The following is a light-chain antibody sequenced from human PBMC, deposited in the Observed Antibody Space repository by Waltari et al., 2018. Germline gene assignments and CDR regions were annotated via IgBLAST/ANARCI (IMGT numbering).Light chain of an antibody. Sequence: EIVLTQSPATLSLSPGERATLSCRAGQSVSSYLAWYQQKPGQAPRLLIYDASNRATGIPARFSGSGSGTDFTLTISSLEPEDFAVYYCQQRSNWPLFGPGTKVDIK. CDR2: DAS. V-gene: IGKV3-11*01. J-gene: IGKJ3*01. CDR3: QQRSNWPL. CDR1: QSVSSY.